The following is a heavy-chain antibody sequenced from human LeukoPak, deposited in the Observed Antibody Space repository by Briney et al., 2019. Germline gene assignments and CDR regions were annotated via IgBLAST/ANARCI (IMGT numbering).Heavy chain of an antibody. CDR2: ISYDGSNK. J-gene: IGHJ4*02. V-gene: IGHV3-30*03. Sequence: GGSLRLSCAASGFTFSSYGMHWVRQAPGKGLEWVAVISYDGSNKYYADSVKGRFTISRDNSKNTLYLQMNSLRADDTAVYYCAREGDYYDSSGYITNFDYWGQGTLVTVSS. CDR3: AREGDYYDSSGYITNFDY. CDR1: GFTFSSYG. D-gene: IGHD3-22*01.